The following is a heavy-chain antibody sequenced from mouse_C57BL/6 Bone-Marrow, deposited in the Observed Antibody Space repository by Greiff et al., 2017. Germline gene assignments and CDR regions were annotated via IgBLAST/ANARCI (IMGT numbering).Heavy chain of an antibody. V-gene: IGHV10-1*01. CDR1: GFSFNTYA. Sequence: EVQLVESGGGLVQPKGSLKLSCAASGFSFNTYAMNWVRQAPGKGLEWVARIRSKSNNYATYYADSVKDRFTISRDDSESMLYLQMNNLKTEDTAMYYCVRRVITTVVAPIWYAMDYWGQGTSVTVSS. D-gene: IGHD1-1*01. CDR3: VRRVITTVVAPIWYAMDY. J-gene: IGHJ4*01. CDR2: IRSKSNNYAT.